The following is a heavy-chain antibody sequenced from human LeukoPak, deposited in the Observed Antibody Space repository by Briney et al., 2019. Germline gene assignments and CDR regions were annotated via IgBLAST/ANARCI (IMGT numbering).Heavy chain of an antibody. CDR3: ARGDDCSSTSCYTGIGWFDP. Sequence: GGSLRLSCAASGFTFSSYSMNWVRQAPGRGLEWVSSISSSSSYIYYADSVKGRFTISRDNAKNSLYLQMNSLRAEDTAVYYCARGDDCSSTSCYTGIGWFDPWGQGTTVTVSS. CDR1: GFTFSSYS. D-gene: IGHD2-2*02. V-gene: IGHV3-21*01. CDR2: ISSSSSYI. J-gene: IGHJ5*01.